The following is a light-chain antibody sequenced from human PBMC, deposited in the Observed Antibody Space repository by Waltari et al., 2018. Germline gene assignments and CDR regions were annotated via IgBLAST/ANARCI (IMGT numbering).Light chain of an antibody. CDR1: QSISRN. V-gene: IGKV3-15*01. J-gene: IGKJ2*01. Sequence: LMTQSPATLSVSPGARATLPCRASQSISRNLAWYQQKPGQAPRLLIYGASTRAPGVPARFSGSGSGTEFTLSFSSLQSEDFAVYYCQQYNNWRTFGQGTKLEI. CDR3: QQYNNWRT. CDR2: GAS.